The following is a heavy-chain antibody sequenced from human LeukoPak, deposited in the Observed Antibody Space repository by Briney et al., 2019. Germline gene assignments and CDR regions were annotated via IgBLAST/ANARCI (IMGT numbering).Heavy chain of an antibody. CDR2: INHSGST. Sequence: SETLSLTCAVYGGSFTGYYWSWIRQPPGKGLEWIGEINHSGSTNNNPSLKSRVTILVDTSKNQLSLKLRSVTAADTAVYYCARVTASCSGGSCYALTDVGRYYYYMDGWGKGTTVTVSS. D-gene: IGHD2-15*01. CDR1: GGSFTGYY. J-gene: IGHJ6*03. V-gene: IGHV4-34*01. CDR3: ARVTASCSGGSCYALTDVGRYYYYMDG.